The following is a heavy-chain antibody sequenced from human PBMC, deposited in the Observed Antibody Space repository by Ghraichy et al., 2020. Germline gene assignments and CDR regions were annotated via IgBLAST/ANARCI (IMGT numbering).Heavy chain of an antibody. V-gene: IGHV3-23*01. CDR3: AKEGGIVGTYYLF. J-gene: IGHJ4*02. CDR1: GFTFSSYA. D-gene: IGHD1-26*01. CDR2: ISGSGGST. Sequence: SCAASGFTFSSYAMSWVRQAPGKGLEWVSAISGSGGSTYYADSVKGRFTISRDNSKNTVYLQMNSLRAEDTAVYYCAKEGGIVGTYYLFWGQGTLVTVSS.